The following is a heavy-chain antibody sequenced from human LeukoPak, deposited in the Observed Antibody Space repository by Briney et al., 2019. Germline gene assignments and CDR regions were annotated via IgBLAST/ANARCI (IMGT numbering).Heavy chain of an antibody. CDR2: ISGSGGST. V-gene: IGHV3-23*01. CDR3: AKEWWYSSGWPFDY. J-gene: IGHJ4*02. CDR1: VFTFSSYA. Sequence: PGGSLRLSCAASVFTFSSYAMSWVRQAPGRGLEWVSAISGSGGSTYYADSVKGRFTISRDNSKNTLYLQMKSLRAEDTAVYYCAKEWWYSSGWPFDYWGQGTLVTVSS. D-gene: IGHD6-19*01.